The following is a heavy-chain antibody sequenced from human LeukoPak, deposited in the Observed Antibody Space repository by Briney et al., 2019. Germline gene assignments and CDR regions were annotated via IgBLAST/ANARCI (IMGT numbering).Heavy chain of an antibody. D-gene: IGHD3-16*01. CDR2: ISSSRSYI. Sequence: GGCLSLSCPASGFTFSSYSMNWVRQAPADGLEWVASISSSRSYIYNADSVKGRFTIYRDNAKSSMYAQMNSLRAQDTAVYYCARAPSPRDTSYYYGMDVWGQGTTVTVSS. J-gene: IGHJ6*02. V-gene: IGHV3-21*01. CDR1: GFTFSSYS. CDR3: ARAPSPRDTSYYYGMDV.